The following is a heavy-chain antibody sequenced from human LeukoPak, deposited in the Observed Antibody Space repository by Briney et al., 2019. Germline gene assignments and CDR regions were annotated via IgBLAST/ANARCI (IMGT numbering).Heavy chain of an antibody. CDR2: MYTSGST. V-gene: IGHV4-61*02. CDR1: GGSISSGSYY. J-gene: IGHJ5*02. Sequence: SETLSLTCTVSGGSISSGSYYWRWLRQPAGKGVEWIGRMYTSGSTNYNPSLKSPLTISVDTSKNQFSLKLSSVPAADTAVYYCAREWIVVPNWFDPWGQGTLVTVSS. D-gene: IGHD3-10*01. CDR3: AREWIVVPNWFDP.